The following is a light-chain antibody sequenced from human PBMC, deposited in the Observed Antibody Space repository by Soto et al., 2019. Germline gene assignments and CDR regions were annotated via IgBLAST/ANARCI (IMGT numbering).Light chain of an antibody. J-gene: IGKJ1*01. Sequence: DIQMTQSPSTLSASVGDRVTITCRASQSISSWLAWYQQKPGKAPKLLIYEASSSEIGVPPRFNGSGFGTEFTLTISSLQPDDFATYYCQHYKESSTFGQGARLEMK. CDR1: QSISSW. V-gene: IGKV1-5*03. CDR2: EAS. CDR3: QHYKESST.